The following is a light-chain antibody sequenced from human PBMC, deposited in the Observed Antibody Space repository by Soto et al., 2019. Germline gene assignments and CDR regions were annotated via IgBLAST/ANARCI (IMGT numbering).Light chain of an antibody. Sequence: QCALTRPAAVAGPPGQSISSSCIGTSSDVGGYNYVSWYQHEPGKAPKLMIYDVSNRPSGVSNRFSGSKSGNTASLTISGLRAEDEADYYCSSYTTTKGIFGGGT. CDR2: DVS. J-gene: IGLJ2*01. CDR1: SSDVGGYNY. V-gene: IGLV2-14*03. CDR3: SSYTTTKGI.